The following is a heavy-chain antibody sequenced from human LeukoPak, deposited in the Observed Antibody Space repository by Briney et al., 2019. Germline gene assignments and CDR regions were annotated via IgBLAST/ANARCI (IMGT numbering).Heavy chain of an antibody. CDR1: GFTFSSYG. J-gene: IGHJ4*02. D-gene: IGHD3-10*01. Sequence: GGSLRLSCEASGFTFSSYGMHWVRQAPGKGLEWVAVIWYDGSNKYYADSVKGRFTISRDNSKNTLYLQLNGLRAEDTAVYYCARDRDGSSHGADYWGQGTLVTVSS. V-gene: IGHV3-33*01. CDR3: ARDRDGSSHGADY. CDR2: IWYDGSNK.